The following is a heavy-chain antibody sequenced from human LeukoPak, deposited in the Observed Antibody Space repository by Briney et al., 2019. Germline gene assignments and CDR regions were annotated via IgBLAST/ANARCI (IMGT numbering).Heavy chain of an antibody. J-gene: IGHJ5*02. D-gene: IGHD2-2*01. CDR3: ARGRMSFNAGGCFDP. CDR2: IDPSGGST. Sequence: ASVKVSCKASGYTFTTYYMHWVRQPPGQGLEWMGIIDPSGGSTSYAQKFQGRVTMIRDTSTSTVYMELSSLRSEDTAVYYCARGRMSFNAGGCFDPWGQGTLVTVSS. CDR1: GYTFTTYY. V-gene: IGHV1-46*01.